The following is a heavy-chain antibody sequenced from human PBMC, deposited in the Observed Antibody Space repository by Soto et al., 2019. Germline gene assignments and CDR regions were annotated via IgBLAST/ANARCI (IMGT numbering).Heavy chain of an antibody. D-gene: IGHD2-2*01. Sequence: ASVKVSCKASGYTFTSYGISWVRQAPGQGLEWMGWISAYNGNTNYAQKLQGRVTMTTDTSTSTAYMELRSLRSDDTAVYYCARDRYCSSTSCYGYLDSWFDPSGQGTLVTVSS. CDR3: ARDRYCSSTSCYGYLDSWFDP. CDR1: GYTFTSYG. J-gene: IGHJ5*02. V-gene: IGHV1-18*01. CDR2: ISAYNGNT.